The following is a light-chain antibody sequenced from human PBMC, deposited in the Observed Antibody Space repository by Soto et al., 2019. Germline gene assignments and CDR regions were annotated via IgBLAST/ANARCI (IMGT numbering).Light chain of an antibody. CDR2: KAS. Sequence: DIQMTQSPSTLSASVGDRVTITCRASQSISSWLAWYQQKPGKAPKHLIYKASSLESGVPSRFSGSGSGTEFTLTISSLQPDDFATYYCQQYNSYLFGQGTRLEIK. J-gene: IGKJ5*01. V-gene: IGKV1-5*03. CDR1: QSISSW. CDR3: QQYNSYL.